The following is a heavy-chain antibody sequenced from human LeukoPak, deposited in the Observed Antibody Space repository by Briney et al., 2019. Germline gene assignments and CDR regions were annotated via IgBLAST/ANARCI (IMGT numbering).Heavy chain of an antibody. CDR3: ARLQSSSSRYYYYYGMDV. CDR2: IYPVDSDT. J-gene: IGHJ6*02. CDR1: GYSFTNYW. D-gene: IGHD6-6*01. Sequence: GESLKISCKVSGYSFTNYWIAWVRQMPGKGLEWMGIIYPVDSDTGYSPSFQGQVTISADKSISTAYLQWSSLKASDTAMYYCARLQSSSSRYYYYYGMDVWGQGTTVTVSS. V-gene: IGHV5-51*01.